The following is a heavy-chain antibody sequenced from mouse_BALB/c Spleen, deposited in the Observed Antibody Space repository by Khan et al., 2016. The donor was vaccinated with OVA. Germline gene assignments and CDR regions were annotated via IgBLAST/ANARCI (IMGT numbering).Heavy chain of an antibody. V-gene: IGHV5-6*01. Sequence: EVQLVESGGDLVKPGGSLKLSCAASGFTFSTYGMSWVRQTPDKRLEWVATVSTGGGYTYYPDSVKGRFTISRDNAKNTLYLQMSGLKSEDTAISYCTRLAYYYDSEGFAYWGQGTLVTVSA. CDR3: TRLAYYYDSEGFAY. D-gene: IGHD1-1*01. CDR1: GFTFSTYG. J-gene: IGHJ3*01. CDR2: VSTGGGYT.